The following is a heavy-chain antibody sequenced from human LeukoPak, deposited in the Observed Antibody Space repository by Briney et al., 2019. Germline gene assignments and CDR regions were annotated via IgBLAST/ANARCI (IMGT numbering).Heavy chain of an antibody. Sequence: SETLSLTCTVSGGSISSSSYYWGWIRQPPGKGLEWIGSIYYSGSTYYNPSLKSRVTISVDTSKNQFSLKLSSVTAADTAVYYCARGPRYILWGQGTLVTVSS. CDR3: ARGPRYIL. J-gene: IGHJ4*02. D-gene: IGHD5-12*01. CDR1: GGSISSSSYY. CDR2: IYYSGST. V-gene: IGHV4-39*07.